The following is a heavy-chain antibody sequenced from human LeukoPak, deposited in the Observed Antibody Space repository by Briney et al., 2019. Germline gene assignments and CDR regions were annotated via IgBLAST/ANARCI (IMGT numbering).Heavy chain of an antibody. D-gene: IGHD5-18*01. Sequence: SEALSLTCTVSGGSISSYYWSWIRQPPGKGLEWIGYIYYSGSTNYNPSLKSRVTISVDTSKNQFSLKLSSVTAADTAVYYCARESWSGYSYGYYFDYWGQGTLVTVSS. CDR1: GGSISSYY. J-gene: IGHJ4*02. V-gene: IGHV4-59*01. CDR2: IYYSGST. CDR3: ARESWSGYSYGYYFDY.